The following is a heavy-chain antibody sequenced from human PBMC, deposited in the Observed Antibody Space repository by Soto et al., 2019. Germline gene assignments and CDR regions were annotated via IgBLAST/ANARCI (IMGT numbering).Heavy chain of an antibody. V-gene: IGHV1-2*02. J-gene: IGHJ3*02. CDR3: AREYSSSYDAFDS. Sequence: GASLTGSCRASGYTFTGYYMPWVRPAPGQGLEWMGWINPNSGGTNYAQKLQGRVTMTRDTSISTAYMELSRLRSDDTAGYYCAREYSSSYDAFDSWGQGTMVTVS. CDR1: GYTFTGYY. D-gene: IGHD6-6*01. CDR2: INPNSGGT.